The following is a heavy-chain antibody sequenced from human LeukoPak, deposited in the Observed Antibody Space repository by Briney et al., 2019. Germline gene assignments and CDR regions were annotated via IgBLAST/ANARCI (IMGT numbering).Heavy chain of an antibody. CDR2: INQDGSGK. V-gene: IGHV3-7*03. CDR1: GFTFSSYW. CDR3: ARGTNWPYAFDI. D-gene: IGHD1-1*01. J-gene: IGHJ3*02. Sequence: GGSLRLSCAASGFTFSSYWMSWVRQAPGKGLEWVANINQDGSGKYYADSMKGRFTISRDNAKNSLYLQMNSLRAEDTAVYYCARGTNWPYAFDIWGQGTMVTVSS.